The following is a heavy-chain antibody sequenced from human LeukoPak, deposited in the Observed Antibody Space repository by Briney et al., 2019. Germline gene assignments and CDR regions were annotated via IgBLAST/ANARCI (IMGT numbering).Heavy chain of an antibody. J-gene: IGHJ4*02. D-gene: IGHD6-19*01. Sequence: GASVKVSFKVSGYTLTELSMHWVRQAPGKGLEWMGGFDPEDGETISAQKFQGRVTMTEDTSRDTAYMELSSLRSEDTAVYYCARIPPLNSSGWKYFFDYWGQGTLVTVSS. CDR3: ARIPPLNSSGWKYFFDY. V-gene: IGHV1-24*01. CDR1: GYTLTELS. CDR2: FDPEDGET.